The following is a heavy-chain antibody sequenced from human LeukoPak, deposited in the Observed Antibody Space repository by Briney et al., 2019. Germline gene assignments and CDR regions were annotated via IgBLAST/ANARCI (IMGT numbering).Heavy chain of an antibody. Sequence: VSVKVSCKASGYTFTGYYMHWVRQAPGQGLEWMGRINPNNGATNYAQKLQGRVTITGDTSISTAYMELSSLRSDDTAVYYCTRESGSYHGNDYWGQGTLVTVSS. CDR3: TRESGSYHGNDY. J-gene: IGHJ4*02. V-gene: IGHV1-2*06. D-gene: IGHD1-26*01. CDR2: INPNNGAT. CDR1: GYTFTGYY.